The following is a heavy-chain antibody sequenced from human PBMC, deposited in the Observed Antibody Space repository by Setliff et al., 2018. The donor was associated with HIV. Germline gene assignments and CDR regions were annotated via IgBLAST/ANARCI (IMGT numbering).Heavy chain of an antibody. CDR2: INQERTT. CDR3: ARVRLSFDNVRCFDL. D-gene: IGHD1-20*01. J-gene: IGHJ5*02. V-gene: IGHV4-34*01. CDR1: GGSFSHYY. Sequence: PSETLSLTCAVYGGSFSHYYWTWNRQSPGKGLEWIAEINQERTTFYNPSLKSRVIMSLDTSRNEVSLRLNSVTAADTATYFCARVRLSFDNVRCFDLWGQGTLVTVSS.